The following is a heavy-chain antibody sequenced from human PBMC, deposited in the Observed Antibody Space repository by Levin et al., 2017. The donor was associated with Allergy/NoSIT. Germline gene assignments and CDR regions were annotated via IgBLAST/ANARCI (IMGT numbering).Heavy chain of an antibody. D-gene: IGHD1-26*01. CDR2: ISYDGSGK. CDR1: GFTFSNYA. V-gene: IGHV3-30-3*01. CDR3: AVQRSPGIVDATMGFDY. Sequence: GGSLRLSCAASGFTFSNYAMHWVRRAPGKGPEWVAVISYDGSGKYYADSVKGRFTISRDNSKNTLYLQVHSLKPEDTAVYYCAVQRSPGIVDATMGFDYWGQGTLVTVSS. J-gene: IGHJ4*02.